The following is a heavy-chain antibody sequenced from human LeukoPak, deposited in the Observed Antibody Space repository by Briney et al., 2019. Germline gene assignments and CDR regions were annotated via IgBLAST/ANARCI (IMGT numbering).Heavy chain of an antibody. D-gene: IGHD1-26*01. CDR2: ISSSSSYI. CDR1: GFTFSSYS. V-gene: IGHV3-21*01. CDR3: ARGVGFELPDY. Sequence: PGGSLRLSCAASGFTFSSYSMNWVRQAPGKGLEWVSSISSSSSYIYYADSVKGRFTISRDNAKNSLYLQMNGLRAEDTAVYYCARGVGFELPDYWGQGTLVTVSS. J-gene: IGHJ4*02.